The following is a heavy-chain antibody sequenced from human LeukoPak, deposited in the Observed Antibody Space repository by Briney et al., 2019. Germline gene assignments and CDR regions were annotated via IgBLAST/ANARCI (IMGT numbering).Heavy chain of an antibody. Sequence: PSETLSLTCTVSGGSISSGGYYWSWIRQHPGEGLEWIGYIYYSGSTYYNPSLKSRVTISVDTSKNQFSLKLSSVTAADTAVYYCARVNRYYGSGSYVYYYYGMDVWGQGTTVTVSS. CDR1: GGSISSGGYY. V-gene: IGHV4-31*03. CDR3: ARVNRYYGSGSYVYYYYGMDV. D-gene: IGHD3-10*01. J-gene: IGHJ6*02. CDR2: IYYSGST.